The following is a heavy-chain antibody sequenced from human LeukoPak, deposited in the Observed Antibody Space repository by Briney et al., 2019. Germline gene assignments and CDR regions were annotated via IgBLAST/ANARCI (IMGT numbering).Heavy chain of an antibody. Sequence: PGGSLRLSCAASGFTFSSYWMHWVRQAPGKGLVWVSRISSDGSTTTYADSVKGRFTISRDNAMNTLYLQMNSLRAEDTAVYYCGRNHYGSVDYWGQGTLVTVSS. CDR3: GRNHYGSVDY. V-gene: IGHV3-74*01. CDR2: ISSDGSTT. D-gene: IGHD3-10*01. J-gene: IGHJ4*02. CDR1: GFTFSSYW.